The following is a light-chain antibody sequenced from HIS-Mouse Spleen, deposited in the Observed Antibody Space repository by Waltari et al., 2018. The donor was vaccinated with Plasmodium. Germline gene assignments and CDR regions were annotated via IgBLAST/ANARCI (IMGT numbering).Light chain of an antibody. CDR1: KLGDKY. CDR2: QDS. CDR3: QAWDSSTAV. Sequence: SYELTQPPSVSVSPGQTASITCSGDKLGDKYACWYQQKPGQSPVLVISQDSKRPSGTPERFAGSNSGNKATLTISGTQAMEEADYYCQAWDSSTAVFGGGTKLTVL. J-gene: IGLJ3*02. V-gene: IGLV3-1*01.